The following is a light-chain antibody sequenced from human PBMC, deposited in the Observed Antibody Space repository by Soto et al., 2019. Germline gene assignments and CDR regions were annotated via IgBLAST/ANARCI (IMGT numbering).Light chain of an antibody. CDR3: SSYTSSSTIYV. CDR1: SSDVGGYNY. CDR2: DVS. Sequence: QSALTQPASVSGSPGQSITISCTGTSSDVGGYNYVSWYQQHPGKAPKLMIYDVSNRPSGVSNRFSDSKSGNTASLTISGLQAEDEADYYCSSYTSSSTIYVFGTGTKLTVL. V-gene: IGLV2-14*01. J-gene: IGLJ1*01.